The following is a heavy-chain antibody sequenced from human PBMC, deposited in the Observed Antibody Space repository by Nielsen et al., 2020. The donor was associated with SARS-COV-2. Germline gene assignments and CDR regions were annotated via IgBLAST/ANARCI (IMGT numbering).Heavy chain of an antibody. CDR3: ARDGDFWSGPFDY. V-gene: IGHV7-4-1*02. CDR1: GYTFTSYA. Sequence: SVQVSCQASGYTFTSYAMNWVRQAPGQGLEWMGWINTNTGNPTYAPGFTGRFVFSLDNSVSTAYLQISSLKAEDTAVYYCARDGDFWSGPFDYWGQGTLVTVSS. CDR2: INTNTGNP. J-gene: IGHJ4*02. D-gene: IGHD3-3*01.